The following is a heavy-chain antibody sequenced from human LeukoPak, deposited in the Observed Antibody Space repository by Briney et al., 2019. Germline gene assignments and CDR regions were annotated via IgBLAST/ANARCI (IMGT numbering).Heavy chain of an antibody. CDR2: IIPIFGIA. CDR1: GGTFSSYA. D-gene: IGHD2-2*01. J-gene: IGHJ5*02. CDR3: AREGGVVLAASMFDWFDP. Sequence: ASVKVSCKASGGTFSSYAISWVRQAPGQGLEWMGRIIPIFGIANYAQKFQGRVTITADKSTSTAYMELSSLRSEDTAVYYCAREGGVVLAASMFDWFDPCGQGTLVTVSS. V-gene: IGHV1-69*04.